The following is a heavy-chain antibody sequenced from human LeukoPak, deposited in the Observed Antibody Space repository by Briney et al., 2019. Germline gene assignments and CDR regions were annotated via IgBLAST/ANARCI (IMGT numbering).Heavy chain of an antibody. CDR3: ARALRSYSSEDY. Sequence: ASVKVSCKASGYTFTSYYMHWVRQAPGQGLEWMGIINPSGGGTSYAQKFQGRVTMTRDTSTNTVYMELSSLRSEDTAVYHCARALRSYSSEDYWGQGTLVTVSS. V-gene: IGHV1-46*01. CDR2: INPSGGGT. J-gene: IGHJ4*02. CDR1: GYTFTSYY. D-gene: IGHD3-22*01.